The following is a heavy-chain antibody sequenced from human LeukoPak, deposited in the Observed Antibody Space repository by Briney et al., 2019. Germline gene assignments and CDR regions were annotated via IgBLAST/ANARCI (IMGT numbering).Heavy chain of an antibody. CDR1: GFTVSSNY. CDR2: IYSGGST. D-gene: IGHD4-17*01. J-gene: IGHJ6*03. CDR3: ARSYGDYYYFYMDV. V-gene: IGHV3-53*01. Sequence: GGSLRLSCAASGFTVSSNYMSWVRQAPGKGREWVSVIYSGGSTYYADSVKGRFTISRDNSKNTLYLQMNSLRAEDTAVYYCARSYGDYYYFYMDVWGKGTTVTVSS.